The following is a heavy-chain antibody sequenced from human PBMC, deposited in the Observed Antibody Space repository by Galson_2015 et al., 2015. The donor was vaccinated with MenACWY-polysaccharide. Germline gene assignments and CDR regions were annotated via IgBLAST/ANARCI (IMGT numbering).Heavy chain of an antibody. Sequence: SLRLSCAASRFTFSSYWMSWVRQAPGKGLEWVANIKQDGSEKYYVDSVKGRFTISRDNAKNSLYLQMNSLRAEDTAVYYCAREGKRSGYNYYYWGQGTLVTVSS. CDR2: IKQDGSEK. J-gene: IGHJ4*02. D-gene: IGHD5-24*01. CDR3: AREGKRSGYNYYY. CDR1: RFTFSSYW. V-gene: IGHV3-7*01.